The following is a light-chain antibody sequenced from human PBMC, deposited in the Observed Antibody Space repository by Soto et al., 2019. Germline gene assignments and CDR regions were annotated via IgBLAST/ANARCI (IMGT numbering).Light chain of an antibody. J-gene: IGKJ3*01. Sequence: DIQMTHSPPSLSASVGDRVTITCRASQDIRNFVAWYQQKPGKAPKLLIYAASTLQSGVPSRYSGSGSVTDFTLTINSLQPEDGATDSCQKYSSVPVFGPGTKVEIK. CDR3: QKYSSVPV. V-gene: IGKV1-27*01. CDR2: AAS. CDR1: QDIRNF.